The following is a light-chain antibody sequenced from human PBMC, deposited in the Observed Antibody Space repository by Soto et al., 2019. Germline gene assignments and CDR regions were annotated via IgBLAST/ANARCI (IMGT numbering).Light chain of an antibody. CDR2: EVN. V-gene: IGLV2-8*01. Sequence: QSALTQPPSASGSPGQSVTISCAGTSSDVGGYDYVSWYQQHPGKAPKLIIYEVNKRPSGVPDRFSGSKSANTASLTVSGLQADYEADYYCSSYAGSNNLRMFGGGTKLTVL. CDR3: SSYAGSNNLRM. J-gene: IGLJ3*02. CDR1: SSDVGGYDY.